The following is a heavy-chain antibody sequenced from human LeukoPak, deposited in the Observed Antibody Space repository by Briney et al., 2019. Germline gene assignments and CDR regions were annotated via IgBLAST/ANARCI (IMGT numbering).Heavy chain of an antibody. CDR3: ARRRSGYGQIDY. D-gene: IGHD5-12*01. Sequence: SETLSLTCTVSGGSISSSSYYWGWIRQPPGKGLEWIGSIYYSGSTYYKPSLKSRVTISVDTSKSQFSLKLSSVTATDTAVYYCARRRSGYGQIDYWGQGTLVTVSS. J-gene: IGHJ4*02. V-gene: IGHV4-39*01. CDR2: IYYSGST. CDR1: GGSISSSSYY.